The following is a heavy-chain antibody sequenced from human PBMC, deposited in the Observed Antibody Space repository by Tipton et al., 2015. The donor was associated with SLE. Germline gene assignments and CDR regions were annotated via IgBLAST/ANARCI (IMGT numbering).Heavy chain of an antibody. CDR1: GGSIGRGGYY. CDR2: IYYSTST. V-gene: IGHV4-31*03. J-gene: IGHJ4*02. CDR3: ARGGNWNYEH. Sequence: TLSLTCTVSGGSIGRGGYYWTWIRQHPGKGLEWIGYIYYSTSTYYNPSLKSRVTISEDTSKNTFSLRLSSVTAADTAVYYCARGGNWNYEHWGQGTLVTVSS. D-gene: IGHD1-7*01.